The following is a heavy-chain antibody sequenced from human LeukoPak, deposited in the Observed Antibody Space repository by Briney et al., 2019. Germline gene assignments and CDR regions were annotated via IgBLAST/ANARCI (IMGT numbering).Heavy chain of an antibody. Sequence: SQTLSLTCTVSGGSISSYYWSWIRQPPGKGLEWIGYIYYSGSTNYNPSLKSRVTISVDTSKNQLSLKLSSVTAADTAVYYCASWNSVHAFDIWGQGTMVTVSS. CDR3: ASWNSVHAFDI. CDR1: GGSISSYY. CDR2: IYYSGST. J-gene: IGHJ3*02. D-gene: IGHD1-7*01. V-gene: IGHV4-59*01.